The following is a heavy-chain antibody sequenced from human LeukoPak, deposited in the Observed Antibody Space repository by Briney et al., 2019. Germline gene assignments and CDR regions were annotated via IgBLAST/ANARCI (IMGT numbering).Heavy chain of an antibody. D-gene: IGHD3-10*01. CDR3: ARVYYYGSGSYFYYYGMDV. CDR2: INTNTGNP. Sequence: ASVKVSCKASGGTFSSYAISWVRQAPGQGLEWMGWINTNTGNPTYAQGFTGRFVFSLDTSVSTAYLQISSLKAEDSAVYYCARVYYYGSGSYFYYYGMDVWGQGTTVTVSS. V-gene: IGHV7-4-1*02. J-gene: IGHJ6*02. CDR1: GGTFSSYA.